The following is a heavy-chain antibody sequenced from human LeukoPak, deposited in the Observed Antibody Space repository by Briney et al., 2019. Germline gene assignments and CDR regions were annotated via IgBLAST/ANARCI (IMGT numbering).Heavy chain of an antibody. CDR2: IYYSWST. Sequence: SETLSLTCTVSGGSISSYYWSWIRQPPGKGLEWIGYIYYSWSTNYNPSLKSRVTISVDTSKNQFSLRLSSLTAADTAVYYCARVASKGGMDVWGQGTTVIVSS. CDR3: ARVASKGGMDV. J-gene: IGHJ6*02. CDR1: GGSISSYY. V-gene: IGHV4-59*01. D-gene: IGHD5/OR15-5a*01.